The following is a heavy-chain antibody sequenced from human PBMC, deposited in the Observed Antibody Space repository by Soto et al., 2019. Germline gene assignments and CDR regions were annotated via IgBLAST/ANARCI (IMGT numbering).Heavy chain of an antibody. J-gene: IGHJ3*02. V-gene: IGHV3-30*18. Sequence: GGSLRLSCAASGFTFSSYGMHWARQAPGKGLEWVAVISYDGSNKYYADSVKGRFTISRDNSKNTLYLQMNSLRAEDTAVYYCAKGDTIFGVALDAFDIWGQGTMVTVSS. D-gene: IGHD3-3*01. CDR3: AKGDTIFGVALDAFDI. CDR1: GFTFSSYG. CDR2: ISYDGSNK.